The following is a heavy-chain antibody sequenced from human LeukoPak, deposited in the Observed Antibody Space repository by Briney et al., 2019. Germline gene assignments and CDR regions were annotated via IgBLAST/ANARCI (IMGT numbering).Heavy chain of an antibody. J-gene: IGHJ4*02. Sequence: PGGSLRLSCAASGFTFSSYAMSWVRQAPGKGLEWVSAIRGSGGSTYYADSVKGRFTISRDNSKNTLYLQMNSLRAEDTAVYYCAKGGPGLYCSSTSCPDLIFDYWGQGTLVTVSS. CDR2: IRGSGGST. D-gene: IGHD2-2*01. CDR3: AKGGPGLYCSSTSCPDLIFDY. CDR1: GFTFSSYA. V-gene: IGHV3-23*01.